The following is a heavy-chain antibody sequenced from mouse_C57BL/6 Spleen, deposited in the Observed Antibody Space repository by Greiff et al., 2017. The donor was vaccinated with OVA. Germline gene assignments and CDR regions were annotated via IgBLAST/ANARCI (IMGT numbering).Heavy chain of an antibody. Sequence: QVQLKQSGPGLVQPSQSLSITCTVSGFSLTSYGVHWVRQSPGKGLEWLGVIWSGGSTDYNAAFISRLSISKDNSKSQVFFKMNSLQADDTAIYYCARTPPYDYDEETYYFDYWGQGTTLTVSS. J-gene: IGHJ2*01. D-gene: IGHD2-4*01. V-gene: IGHV2-2*01. CDR1: GFSLTSYG. CDR2: IWSGGST. CDR3: ARTPPYDYDEETYYFDY.